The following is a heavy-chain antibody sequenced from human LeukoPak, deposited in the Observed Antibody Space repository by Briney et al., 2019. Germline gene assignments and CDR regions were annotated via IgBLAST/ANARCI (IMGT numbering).Heavy chain of an antibody. CDR3: ARTVGNRADP. CDR2: ISANNGKR. D-gene: IGHD1-14*01. J-gene: IGHJ5*02. Sequence: ASVQVSCKASGYPFTTYGFIWVRQAPGRGPEWLGWISANNGKRKAAQKFRDRLNMTTDAATQTAYMHLTSLSSDDTAMYFCARTVGNRADPWGQGSLVIVSP. CDR1: GYPFTTYG. V-gene: IGHV1-18*01.